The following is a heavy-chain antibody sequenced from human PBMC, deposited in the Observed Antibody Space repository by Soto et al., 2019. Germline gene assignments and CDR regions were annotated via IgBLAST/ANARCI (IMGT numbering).Heavy chain of an antibody. CDR1: GFTFSSYA. CDR3: AREAYGVGDY. V-gene: IGHV3-30-3*01. Sequence: QVQLVESGGGVVQPGRSLRLSCAASGFTFSSYAMHWVRQAPGKGLEWVAVISYDGSNKYYADSVKGRFTISRDNSKNTLYLQMNSLRAEDTAVYSCAREAYGVGDYWGQGTLVTVSS. D-gene: IGHD4-17*01. J-gene: IGHJ4*02. CDR2: ISYDGSNK.